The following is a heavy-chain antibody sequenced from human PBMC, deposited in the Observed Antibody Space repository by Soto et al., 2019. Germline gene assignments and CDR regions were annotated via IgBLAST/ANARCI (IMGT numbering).Heavy chain of an antibody. J-gene: IGHJ5*02. V-gene: IGHV4-59*01. CDR1: GGSISSYY. Sequence: SETLSLTCTVSGGSISSYYWSWIRQPPGKGLEWIGYIYYSGSTNYNPSLKSRVTISIDTSKSHFSLKLSSLTAADTAVYYCARRPAVAGAGWWFDPWGQGTLVTVSS. CDR2: IYYSGST. D-gene: IGHD6-19*01. CDR3: ARRPAVAGAGWWFDP.